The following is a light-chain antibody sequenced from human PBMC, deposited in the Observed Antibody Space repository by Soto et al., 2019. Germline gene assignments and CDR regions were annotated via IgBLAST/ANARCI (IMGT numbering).Light chain of an antibody. CDR2: DAS. J-gene: IGKJ5*01. V-gene: IGKV1-33*01. CDR1: QNINNY. Sequence: DIQMTQSPSSLYASVEARVTFTYQASQNINNYLNWYQQQPERATKLLIYDASNLEAGVHSRFRGSGSGTDSTFTISRLQPEDIATYYCKQYENIPTCGQGTRLEIK. CDR3: KQYENIPT.